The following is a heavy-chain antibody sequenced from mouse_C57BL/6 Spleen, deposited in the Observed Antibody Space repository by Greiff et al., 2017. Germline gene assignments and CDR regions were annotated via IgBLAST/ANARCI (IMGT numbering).Heavy chain of an antibody. CDR1: GFTFSDYY. V-gene: IGHV5-12*01. J-gene: IGHJ4*01. D-gene: IGHD1-1*01. CDR2: ISNGGGST. CDR3: ARDYYGSSPPSYAMDY. Sequence: EVKLVESGGGLVQPGGSLKLSCAASGFTFSDYYMYWVRQTPEKRLEWVAYISNGGGSTYYPDTVKGRFTISRDNAKNTLYLQMSRLKSEDTAMYYCARDYYGSSPPSYAMDYWGQGTSVTVSS.